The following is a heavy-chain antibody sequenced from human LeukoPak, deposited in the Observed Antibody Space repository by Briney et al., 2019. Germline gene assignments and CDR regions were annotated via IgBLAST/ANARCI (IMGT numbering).Heavy chain of an antibody. CDR1: GYSFTNYW. CDR2: IHCGDSNT. V-gene: IGHV5-51*01. J-gene: IGHJ6*02. Sequence: GESLQISCKDSGYSFTNYWIGWVRQMPGKAPEWMGIIHCGDSNTRYSPSFQGQVTISADKSISTAYLQWSTLRASDTAIYYCARFPPGYFGMDVWGQGTTVSVS. CDR3: ARFPPGYFGMDV.